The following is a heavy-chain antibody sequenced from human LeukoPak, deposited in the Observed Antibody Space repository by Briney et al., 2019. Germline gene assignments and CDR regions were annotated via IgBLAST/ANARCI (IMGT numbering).Heavy chain of an antibody. CDR3: ARDNYYDSSGYYDYFDY. V-gene: IGHV1-69*13. D-gene: IGHD3-22*01. Sequence: GASVKVSCKASGGTFSSYAISWVRQAPGQGLEWMGGIISIFGTANYAQKFQGRVTITADESTSTAYMELSSLRSEDTAVYYCARDNYYDSSGYYDYFDYWGQGTLVTVSS. J-gene: IGHJ4*02. CDR1: GGTFSSYA. CDR2: IISIFGTA.